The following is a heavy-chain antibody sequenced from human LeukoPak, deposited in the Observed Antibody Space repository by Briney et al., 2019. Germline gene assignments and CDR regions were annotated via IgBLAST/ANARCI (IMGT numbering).Heavy chain of an antibody. J-gene: IGHJ4*02. Sequence: GGSLRLSCAASGITFSSYWMHWVRQAPGKGLVWVSRINSDGSITTYADSVRGRFTISRDNANNTLYLQMNSLRAEDTAVYYCARDTGITASADQFDYWGQGTLVTVSS. CDR3: ARDTGITASADQFDY. D-gene: IGHD6-13*01. V-gene: IGHV3-74*01. CDR1: GITFSSYW. CDR2: INSDGSIT.